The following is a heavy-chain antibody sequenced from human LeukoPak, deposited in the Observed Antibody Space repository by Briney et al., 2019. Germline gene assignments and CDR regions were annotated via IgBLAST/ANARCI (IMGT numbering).Heavy chain of an antibody. CDR3: ARVAHNYYYYSMDV. CDR1: GGSISSYY. V-gene: IGHV4-4*07. Sequence: PSETLSLTCTVSGGSISSYYWSWIRQPAGKGLEWIGRIYTSGSTNYNPSLKSRVTMSVDTSKNQFSLKLSSVTAADTAVYYCARVAHNYYYYSMDVWGKGTTVTVSS. CDR2: IYTSGST. J-gene: IGHJ6*03.